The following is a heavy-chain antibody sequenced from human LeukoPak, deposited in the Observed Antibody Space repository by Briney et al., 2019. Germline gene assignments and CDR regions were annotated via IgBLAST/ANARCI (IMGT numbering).Heavy chain of an antibody. CDR1: GFTLSSYS. Sequence: GGSLRLSCAASGFTLSSYSMNWVRQAPGKGLEWVSYISSSGSTIYYADSVKGRFTISRDNAKNSLYLQMNSLRAEDTALYYCARVSDISVAAYFDYWGQGTLVTVSS. V-gene: IGHV3-48*04. D-gene: IGHD6-19*01. CDR3: ARVSDISVAAYFDY. CDR2: ISSSGSTI. J-gene: IGHJ4*02.